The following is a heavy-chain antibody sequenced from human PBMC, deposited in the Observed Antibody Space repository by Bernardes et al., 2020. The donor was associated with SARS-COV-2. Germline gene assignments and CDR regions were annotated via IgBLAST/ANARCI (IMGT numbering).Heavy chain of an antibody. CDR3: AKQLFYYDDTAKPHFDY. J-gene: IGHJ4*02. V-gene: IGHV3-23*01. D-gene: IGHD3-22*01. CDR2: ISGSGRRT. CDR1: GFTLTDYS. Sequence: GGSLRLSCAASGFTLTDYSMSWVRQAPGKGLEWVSGISGSGRRTYYADSLRDRFTISRDTSKNTLYLEMNNLRADDTAVYFCAKQLFYYDDTAKPHFDYWGQGTLVTVSS.